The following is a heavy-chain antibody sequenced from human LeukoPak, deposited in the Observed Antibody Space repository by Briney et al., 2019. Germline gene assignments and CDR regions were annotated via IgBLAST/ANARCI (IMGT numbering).Heavy chain of an antibody. J-gene: IGHJ6*03. Sequence: ASVKVSCKASGYTFISYGISWVRQAPGQGLEWMGWISTYNGNTKYAQRFQGRVTMTTDTSTSTGYMELRSLRSDDTAVYYCATTGGDIYYYYMDVWGKGTTVTISS. CDR1: GYTFISYG. D-gene: IGHD3-16*01. CDR2: ISTYNGNT. CDR3: ATTGGDIYYYYMDV. V-gene: IGHV1-18*01.